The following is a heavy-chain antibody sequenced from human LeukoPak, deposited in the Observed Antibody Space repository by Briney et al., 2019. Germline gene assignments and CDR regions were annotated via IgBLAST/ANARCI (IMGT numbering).Heavy chain of an antibody. CDR1: GGSISSSGSY. V-gene: IGHV4-39*07. D-gene: IGHD6-6*01. CDR2: IYYSGNT. J-gene: IGHJ5*02. Sequence: SETLSLTCTVSGGSISSSGSYWGWIRQPPGKGLEWIRSIYYSGNTYNSSLKSRATISVDTSKNQFSLQLTSVTAADTAVYYCAIVMAARWEDLNWFDPCGQGTLVTVSS. CDR3: AIVMAARWEDLNWFDP.